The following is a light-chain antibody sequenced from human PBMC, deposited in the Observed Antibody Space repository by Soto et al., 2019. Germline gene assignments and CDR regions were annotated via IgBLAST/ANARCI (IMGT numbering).Light chain of an antibody. CDR3: QQYAASPRT. CDR2: GAS. CDR1: QSVSNNY. V-gene: IGKV3-20*01. J-gene: IGKJ1*01. Sequence: EVVLTQSPGTLSLSPRERATLSCRASQSVSNNYLSWYQHKPGQAPRLLIYGASNRAPGIPDRFSGSGSGPDFTLTISRLEPEDFAVYYWQQYAASPRTFGQVTLVEVK.